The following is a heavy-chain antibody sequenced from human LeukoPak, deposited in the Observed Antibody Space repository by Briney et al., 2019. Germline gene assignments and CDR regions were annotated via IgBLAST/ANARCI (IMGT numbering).Heavy chain of an antibody. CDR2: ISNSGYNS. Sequence: GGSLRLSCGVSGFRITSYGMSWVRQAPGRGLEWVSVISNSGYNSEYADSVKGRFTISRDTSGNTLYLQMNSLRPEDTAMYYCATHSGSYFYYYFDFWGQGTLVTVSS. J-gene: IGHJ4*02. CDR1: GFRITSYG. CDR3: ATHSGSYFYYYFDF. D-gene: IGHD1-26*01. V-gene: IGHV3-23*01.